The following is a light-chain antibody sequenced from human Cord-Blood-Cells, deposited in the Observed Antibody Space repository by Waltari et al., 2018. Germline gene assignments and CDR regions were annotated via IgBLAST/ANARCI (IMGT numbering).Light chain of an antibody. CDR2: DVS. V-gene: IGLV2-11*01. CDR1: SSDVGGYNY. J-gene: IGLJ2*01. Sequence: QSALTQPRSVSGSPGQSVTISCTGTSSDVGGYNYVSWYQQHPGKAPKLMIYDVSKRPSGVPDRFSGSKSGNPASLTISGLQAEDEADYDCCSYAGSYTVFGGGTKLTVL. CDR3: CSYAGSYTV.